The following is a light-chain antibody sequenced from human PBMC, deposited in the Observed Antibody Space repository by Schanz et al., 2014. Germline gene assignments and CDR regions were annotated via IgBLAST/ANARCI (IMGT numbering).Light chain of an antibody. CDR3: QQYNGFSLS. CDR1: ESITKW. CDR2: DAS. Sequence: DIQMTQSPSTLSASVGDRVTITCRASESITKWLAWYHQKPGQAPKLLIYDASRLESGVPSRFSGSGFGTEFTLTISSLQPDDLAAYYCQQYNGFSLSFGGGTKVEIK. J-gene: IGKJ4*01. V-gene: IGKV1-5*01.